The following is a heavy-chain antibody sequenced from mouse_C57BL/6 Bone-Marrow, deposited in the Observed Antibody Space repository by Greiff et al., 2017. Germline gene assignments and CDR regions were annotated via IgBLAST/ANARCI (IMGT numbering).Heavy chain of an antibody. J-gene: IGHJ3*01. Sequence: VHVKQSGAELVRPGASVKLSCTASGFNIKDYYMHWVKQRPEQGLEWIGRIDPEDGDTEYAPKFQGKATMTADTSSNTAYLQHSSLTSEDTAVYYCTTPSIYYYGSSIAYWGQGTLVTVSA. V-gene: IGHV14-1*01. CDR1: GFNIKDYY. D-gene: IGHD1-1*01. CDR3: TTPSIYYYGSSIAY. CDR2: IDPEDGDT.